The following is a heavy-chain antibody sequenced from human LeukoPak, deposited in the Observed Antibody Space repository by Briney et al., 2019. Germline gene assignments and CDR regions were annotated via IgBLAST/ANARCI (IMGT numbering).Heavy chain of an antibody. CDR2: MNPNSGNT. Sequence: ASVKVSCKASGYTFTIYGITWVRQAPGQGLEWMGWMNPNSGNTGYAQKFQGRVTMTRNTSISTAYMELSSLRSEDTAVYYCARGGHSSLDYWGQGTLVTVSS. D-gene: IGHD6-13*01. CDR3: ARGGHSSLDY. J-gene: IGHJ4*02. V-gene: IGHV1-8*02. CDR1: GYTFTIYG.